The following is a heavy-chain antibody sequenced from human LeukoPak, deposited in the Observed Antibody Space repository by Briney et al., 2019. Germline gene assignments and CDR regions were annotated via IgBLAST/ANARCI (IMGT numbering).Heavy chain of an antibody. J-gene: IGHJ4*02. V-gene: IGHV1-69*05. CDR1: EGTFSTYT. CDR2: IIPIFGTA. CDR3: ARGSQLWFLFLN. D-gene: IGHD5-18*01. Sequence: SVKVSCKASEGTFSTYTISWVRQAPGQGLEWMGRIIPIFGTANYAQKFQGRVTITTDESTSTAYMELSSLRSEDTAVYYCARGSQLWFLFLNWGQGTLVTVSS.